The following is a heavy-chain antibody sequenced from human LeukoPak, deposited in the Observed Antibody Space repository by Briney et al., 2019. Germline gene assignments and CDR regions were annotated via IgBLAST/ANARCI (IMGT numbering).Heavy chain of an antibody. CDR2: IYTSGST. CDR1: GGSISSGDYY. D-gene: IGHD1-26*01. V-gene: IGHV4-61*02. Sequence: SETLSLTCTVSGGSISSGDYYWSWIRQPAGKGLEWIGRIYTSGSTNYNPSLKSRVTISVDTSKNQFSLKLSSVTAADTAVYYCASLYSGSSNYFDYWGQGTLVTVSS. CDR3: ASLYSGSSNYFDY. J-gene: IGHJ4*02.